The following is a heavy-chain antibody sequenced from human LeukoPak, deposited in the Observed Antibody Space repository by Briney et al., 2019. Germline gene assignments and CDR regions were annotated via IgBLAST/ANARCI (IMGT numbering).Heavy chain of an antibody. CDR3: ARGPRYCSSTSCSLRYYGMDV. J-gene: IGHJ6*01. Sequence: SDTLSLTCAVYGGSFSGYYWSWIRQPPGKGLESIGEINHSGSTNYNPSLKSRVTISVDTSKNQFSLKLSSVTAADTAVYYCARGPRYCSSTSCSLRYYGMDVWGQGTTVTVSS. V-gene: IGHV4-34*01. CDR2: INHSGST. CDR1: GGSFSGYY. D-gene: IGHD2-2*01.